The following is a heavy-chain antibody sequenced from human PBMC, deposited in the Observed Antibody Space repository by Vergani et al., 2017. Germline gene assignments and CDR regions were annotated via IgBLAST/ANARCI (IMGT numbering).Heavy chain of an antibody. D-gene: IGHD2-15*01. CDR1: GYSFTSYW. CDR3: ARRLGYCSGGSCSRYMDV. CDR2: IYPGDSDT. J-gene: IGHJ6*03. V-gene: IGHV5-51*03. Sequence: EVQLVQSGAEVKKPGESLKISCKGSGYSFTSYWIGWVRQMPGKGLEWMGIIYPGDSDTRYSPSFQGQVTISADKCISNAYLQWSSLKASDTAMYYCARRLGYCSGGSCSRYMDVGGKGTTVTVSS.